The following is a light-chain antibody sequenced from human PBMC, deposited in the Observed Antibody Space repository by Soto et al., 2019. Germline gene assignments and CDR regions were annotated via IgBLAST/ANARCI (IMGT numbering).Light chain of an antibody. CDR3: QQYESDSVT. J-gene: IGKJ5*01. Sequence: DIQMTQSPSTLSASVGDRVTITCRASQSISSWLAWYQQKPGKAPNLLIYKASSLESGVPSRFSGSGSGKEFTLTISSLQPDDFAAYYCQQYESDSVTFGQGTRLEIK. CDR2: KAS. CDR1: QSISSW. V-gene: IGKV1-5*03.